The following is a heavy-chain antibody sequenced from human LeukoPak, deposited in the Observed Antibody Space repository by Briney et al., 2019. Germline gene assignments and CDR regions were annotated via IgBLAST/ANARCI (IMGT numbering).Heavy chain of an antibody. CDR2: TSFDGSDN. D-gene: IGHD3-22*01. J-gene: IGHJ4*02. CDR3: ARAPGTMIVVDY. CDR1: GFTFSSYA. Sequence: PGGSLRLSCAASGFTFSSYAMYWVRQAPGKGLKWVAVTSFDGSDNYYADSVKGRFTISRDNSKNTLYLQMNSLRPDDTAVYYCARAPGTMIVVDYWGQGTLVTVSS. V-gene: IGHV3-30*04.